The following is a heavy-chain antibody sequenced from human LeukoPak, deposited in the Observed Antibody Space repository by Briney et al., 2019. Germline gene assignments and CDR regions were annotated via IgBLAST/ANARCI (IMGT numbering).Heavy chain of an antibody. CDR2: ISWDGGST. CDR1: GFTFDGYT. J-gene: IGHJ6*03. V-gene: IGHV3-43*01. CDR3: AKGDYYYMDV. Sequence: GGSLRLSCAASGFTFDGYTMQWDRHAPGKGLEWASLISWDGGSTYHAVSVKGRFTIYRDNSKTSLYLKMNSLRTKDTALYYCAKGDYYYMDVWGKGTTVTVSS.